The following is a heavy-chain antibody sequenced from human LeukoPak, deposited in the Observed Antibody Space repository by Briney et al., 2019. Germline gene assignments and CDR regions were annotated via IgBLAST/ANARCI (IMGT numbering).Heavy chain of an antibody. CDR2: INGGSAYI. D-gene: IGHD3-10*01. V-gene: IGHV3-23*01. Sequence: GGSLRLSCAASGFTFSTYDMNWVRQAPGKGLEWVSAINGGSAYIYYADSVKGRFTISRDNSKNTLFLQMNSLRAEDTAVYYCAKESAYASGWDFFDSWGQGTLVTVSS. CDR3: AKESAYASGWDFFDS. J-gene: IGHJ4*02. CDR1: GFTFSTYD.